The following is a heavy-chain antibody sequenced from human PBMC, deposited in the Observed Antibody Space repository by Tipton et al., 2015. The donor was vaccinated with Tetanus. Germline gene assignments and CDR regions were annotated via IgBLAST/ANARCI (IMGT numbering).Heavy chain of an antibody. D-gene: IGHD3-22*01. Sequence: QLVQSGAEVKKPGASVKVSCKASGYTFTSYGISWVRQAPGQGLEWMGWISAYDGNTNYAQKLQGRVTMNTDTSTSTSYMELRSLRSDDTAVYYCARALGEPNSSGVWYFDYWGQGTLVTVSS. V-gene: IGHV1-18*04. J-gene: IGHJ4*02. CDR1: GYTFTSYG. CDR3: ARALGEPNSSGVWYFDY. CDR2: ISAYDGNT.